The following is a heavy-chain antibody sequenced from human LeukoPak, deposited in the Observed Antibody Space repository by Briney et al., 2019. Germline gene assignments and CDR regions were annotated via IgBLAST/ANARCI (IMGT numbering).Heavy chain of an antibody. J-gene: IGHJ4*02. V-gene: IGHV1-2*02. CDR2: INPDNGGT. D-gene: IGHD4-23*01. CDR1: GYTFTDYY. Sequence: ASVQVSCKASGYTFTDYYIHWVRQAPGQGFEWMGWINPDNGGTNYAQKFQGRVTMSRDTSIGTAYMELSSLRSDDTAIYYCAMDRYGGNSLLWGQGTLVTVSS. CDR3: AMDRYGGNSLL.